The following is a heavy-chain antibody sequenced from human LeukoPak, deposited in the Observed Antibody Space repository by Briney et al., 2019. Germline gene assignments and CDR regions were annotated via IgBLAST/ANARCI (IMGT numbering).Heavy chain of an antibody. CDR1: GFNFGTYW. J-gene: IGHJ4*02. V-gene: IGHV3-7*01. Sequence: GGSLRLYCAASGFNFGTYWMSWVRQAPGTGLEWVANIKQDGSEKNYVDSVKGRFTISRNNAKNSLYLQMNSLRAEDTAVYYCARDRRLETDYFDYWGQGTLVTVSS. CDR2: IKQDGSEK. D-gene: IGHD1-1*01. CDR3: ARDRRLETDYFDY.